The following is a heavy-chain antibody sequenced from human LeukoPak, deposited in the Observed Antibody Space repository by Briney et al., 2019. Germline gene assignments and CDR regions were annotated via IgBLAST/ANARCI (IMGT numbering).Heavy chain of an antibody. CDR2: IKSDGST. CDR3: ARMVTYFYGSVTYDWFDP. D-gene: IGHD3-10*01. J-gene: IGHJ5*02. CDR1: GFTFSSYW. Sequence: PGGSLRLSCAASGFTFSSYWMPWVRQTPGKGLVWVSRIKSDGSTIYADSVKGRFTISRDNARNTLYLQMNSLRVEDTAMYYCARMVTYFYGSVTYDWFDPWGQGTLVTVSS. V-gene: IGHV3-74*01.